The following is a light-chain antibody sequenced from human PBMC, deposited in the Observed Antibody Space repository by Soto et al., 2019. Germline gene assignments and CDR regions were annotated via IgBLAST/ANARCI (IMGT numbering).Light chain of an antibody. J-gene: IGKJ3*01. CDR3: QEYDNWPRLT. CDR2: SAS. CDR1: QSVSNN. Sequence: EIVMTQSPATLSVSPGERATLSCRASQSVSNNLAWYQHKPGQAPRLLIYSASTRATDVPARFSGRGSGTEFTLTVSSLQSEDFVVYYCQEYDNWPRLTFGPGTRVDIK. V-gene: IGKV3-15*01.